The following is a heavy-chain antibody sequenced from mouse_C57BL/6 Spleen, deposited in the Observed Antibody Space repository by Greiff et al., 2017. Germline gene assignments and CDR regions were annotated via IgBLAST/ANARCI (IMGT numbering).Heavy chain of an antibody. CDR2: IWWDDDK. CDR1: GFSLSPFGMV. CDR3: ARKKTAQANYFDY. D-gene: IGHD3-2*02. Sequence: QVTLKVSGPGILQPSQTLSLTCSFSGFSLSPFGMVVGWIRQPSGKGLEWLAHIWWDDDKYYNPALKSRLTISKDTSKNQVFLKIANVDTADTATYYCARKKTAQANYFDYWGQGTTLTVSS. V-gene: IGHV8-8*01. J-gene: IGHJ2*01.